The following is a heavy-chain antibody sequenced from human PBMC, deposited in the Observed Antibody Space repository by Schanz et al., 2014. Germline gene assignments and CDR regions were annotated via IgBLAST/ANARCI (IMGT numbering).Heavy chain of an antibody. CDR1: GFTFSKYG. CDR2: IWYDGSNK. V-gene: IGHV3-33*01. J-gene: IGHJ3*02. D-gene: IGHD7-27*01. Sequence: QLVESGGGVVQPGRSLRLSCAASGFTFSKYGMHWVRQAPGKGLEWVAVIWYDGSNKDYADSVKGRFTISRDNAKNSLYLEMTSLRGEDTAVYYCARENLNWEAFDIWGQGTVVTVSS. CDR3: ARENLNWEAFDI.